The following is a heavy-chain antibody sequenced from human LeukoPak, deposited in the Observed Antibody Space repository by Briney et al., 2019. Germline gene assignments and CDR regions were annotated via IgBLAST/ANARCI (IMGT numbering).Heavy chain of an antibody. D-gene: IGHD1-26*01. V-gene: IGHV3-66*01. CDR2: IYSGGST. Sequence: GGSLRLSCAASEFSVGSNYMTWVRQAPGKGLEWVSLIYSGGSTYYADSVKGRFTISRDNSKNTLYLQMNSLRAEDTAVYYCARWDLVGAWDYWGQGTLVTVSS. CDR3: ARWDLVGAWDY. CDR1: EFSVGSNY. J-gene: IGHJ4*02.